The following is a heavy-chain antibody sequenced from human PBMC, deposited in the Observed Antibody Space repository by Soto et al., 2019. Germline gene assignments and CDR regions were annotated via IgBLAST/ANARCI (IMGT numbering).Heavy chain of an antibody. CDR2: INHSGST. J-gene: IGHJ6*03. CDR1: GGSFSGYY. CDR3: ARGVVVVADNYYYYYRDV. V-gene: IGHV4-34*01. Sequence: QVQLQQWGAGLLKPSETLSLTCAVYGGSFSGYYWSWIRQPPGKGLEWIGEINHSGSTNYNPSLKSRVTISVDTSKNQFSLKLSSVTAADTAVYYCARGVVVVADNYYYYYRDVWGKGTTVTVSS. D-gene: IGHD2-15*01.